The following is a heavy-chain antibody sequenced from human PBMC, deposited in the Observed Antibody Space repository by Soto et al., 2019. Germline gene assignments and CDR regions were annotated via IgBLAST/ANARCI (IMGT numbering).Heavy chain of an antibody. V-gene: IGHV4-39*01. CDR1: GASISSDDHY. J-gene: IGHJ4*02. D-gene: IGHD2-21*01. CDR3: ARRLAYGKPEDF. Sequence: QLQLRESGPGLVKPSETLSLNCTVTGASISSDDHYWAWIRQPPGKGPEFIGSIFHRGNTFTNPSLRSRLTISVHTSTNQFSLRLTSLTAADTAVYFYARRLAYGKPEDFWGQGTLVTVSS. CDR2: IFHRGNT.